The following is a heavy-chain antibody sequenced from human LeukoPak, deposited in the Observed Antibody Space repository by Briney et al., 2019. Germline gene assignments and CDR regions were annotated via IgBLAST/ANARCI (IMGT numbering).Heavy chain of an antibody. CDR3: TRGLVISY. CDR2: VRNLPFGGTT. J-gene: IGHJ4*02. D-gene: IGHD3-9*01. CDR1: GFTFADYA. Sequence: GGSLRLSCTVSGFTFADYALSWVRQPPGKGLEWVGFVRNLPFGGTTEYAASVKGRFTISRDDSKGIAYLQMNSLKPEDTAVYYCTRGLVISYWGQGTLVTVSS. V-gene: IGHV3-49*04.